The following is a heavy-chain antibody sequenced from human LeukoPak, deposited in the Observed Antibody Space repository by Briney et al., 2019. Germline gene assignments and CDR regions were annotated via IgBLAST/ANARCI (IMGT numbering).Heavy chain of an antibody. Sequence: GASVRVSCKASRSTFSNYGISWVRQAPGQGLEWMGGIIPSFGTQHYAQKFRDRVTFIADESTSTLYMELSSLRSDDTAIYYCARDPSCSDISCYGLVYWGQGTLVTVSS. CDR1: RSTFSNYG. CDR2: IIPSFGTQ. J-gene: IGHJ4*02. D-gene: IGHD2-15*01. V-gene: IGHV1-69*13. CDR3: ARDPSCSDISCYGLVY.